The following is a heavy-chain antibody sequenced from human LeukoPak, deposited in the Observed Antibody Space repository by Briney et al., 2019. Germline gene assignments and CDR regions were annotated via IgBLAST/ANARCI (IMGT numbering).Heavy chain of an antibody. D-gene: IGHD6-6*01. CDR2: IKQDGSEK. V-gene: IGHV3-7*01. Sequence: GGSLRLSCAASGFTFSSYWMSWVRQAPGKGLEWVANIKQDGSEKYYVDSVKGRFTISRDNAKTSLYLQMNSLRAEDTAVYYCAGRGAYSSSPLGHWGQGTLVTVSS. CDR3: AGRGAYSSSPLGH. CDR1: GFTFSSYW. J-gene: IGHJ4*02.